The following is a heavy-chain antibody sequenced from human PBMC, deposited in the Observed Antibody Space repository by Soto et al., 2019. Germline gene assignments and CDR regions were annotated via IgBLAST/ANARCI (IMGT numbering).Heavy chain of an antibody. J-gene: IGHJ6*02. D-gene: IGHD3-3*01. CDR2: IYPDESDT. CDR3: ARHAYDFWSGHPNPRYYYGMDV. Sequence: GESLKISCKGSGYSFTKYWIGWVRQMPGKGLEWMAIIYPDESDTRYSPSFQGQVTISVGKSISTAYLQWSSLKATDTAMYYCARHAYDFWSGHPNPRYYYGMDVWGQGTTVTVSS. V-gene: IGHV5-51*01. CDR1: GYSFTKYW.